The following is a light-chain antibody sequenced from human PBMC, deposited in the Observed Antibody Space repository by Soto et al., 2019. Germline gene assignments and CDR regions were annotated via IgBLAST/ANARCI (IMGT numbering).Light chain of an antibody. CDR1: SSDVGGHNY. J-gene: IGLJ2*01. CDR3: SAWDDSLSGVV. CDR2: EVT. Sequence: QSALTQPASVSGSPGQSITISCTGTSSDVGGHNYVSWYQQYPGTAPKLMIYEVTNRPSGVSNRFSGSKSGNTASLTISGLQAEDQADYYCSAWDDSLSGVVFGGGTKLTVL. V-gene: IGLV2-14*01.